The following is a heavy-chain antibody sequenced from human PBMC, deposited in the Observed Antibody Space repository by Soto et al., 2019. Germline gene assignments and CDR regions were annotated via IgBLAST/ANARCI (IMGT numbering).Heavy chain of an antibody. CDR3: ATADGFGVVTPFFEY. CDR2: SYYRGST. V-gene: IGHV4-39*01. CDR1: GGSIGSSNYY. J-gene: IGHJ4*02. D-gene: IGHD3-3*01. Sequence: QLQLQESGPGLVKPSETLSLTCTVSGGSIGSSNYYWGWIRQIPGKGLEWIGSSYYRGSTHYNPSLKSRVTISVDTSKNQFSLNLYSVTAADTAVYYCATADGFGVVTPFFEYWGQGTLVTVSS.